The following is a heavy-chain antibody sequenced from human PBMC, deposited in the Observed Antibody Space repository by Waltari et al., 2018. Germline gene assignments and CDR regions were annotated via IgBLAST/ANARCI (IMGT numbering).Heavy chain of an antibody. CDR1: GFRFSNYW. Sequence: EEQLLESGGGLVQPGDSLRLSCAGSGFRFSNYWMNWVRQAPGQGLGWVARISDDETRISYADSVKGRFTISRDNAKNTVYLQMKRLRVEDTAVYYCARLAPRTYRSPVPGRHYYYGMDVWGQGTTVTVSS. V-gene: IGHV3-74*01. CDR2: ISDDETRI. CDR3: ARLAPRTYRSPVPGRHYYYGMDV. J-gene: IGHJ6*02. D-gene: IGHD3-10*01.